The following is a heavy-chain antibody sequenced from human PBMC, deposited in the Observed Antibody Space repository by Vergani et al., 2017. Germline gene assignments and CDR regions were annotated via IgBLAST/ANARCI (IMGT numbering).Heavy chain of an antibody. Sequence: EVQLVESGGGLVQPGGSLRLSCAASGFTFSSYSMNWVRQAPGKGLEWVSYISSSSSTIYYADSVKGRFTISRDNAKNSLYLQMNSLRAEDTAVYYCAKGSRLYYDFWSGYSDYYMDVWGKGTTVTVSS. D-gene: IGHD3-3*01. CDR2: ISSSSSTI. CDR3: AKGSRLYYDFWSGYSDYYMDV. CDR1: GFTFSSYS. V-gene: IGHV3-48*01. J-gene: IGHJ6*03.